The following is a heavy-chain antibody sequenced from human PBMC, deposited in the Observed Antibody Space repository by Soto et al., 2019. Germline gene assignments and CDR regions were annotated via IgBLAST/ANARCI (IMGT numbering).Heavy chain of an antibody. D-gene: IGHD3-9*01. Sequence: SGPTLVNPTQTLTLTCTFSGFSLSTSGMCVSWIRQPPGKALEWLARIDWDDDKYYSTSLKTRLTISKDTSKNQVVLTMTNMDPVDTATYYFARTHPYYDILTGYSTYYFDYWGQGTLVTVSS. J-gene: IGHJ4*02. CDR3: ARTHPYYDILTGYSTYYFDY. CDR2: IDWDDDK. CDR1: GFSLSTSGMC. V-gene: IGHV2-70*11.